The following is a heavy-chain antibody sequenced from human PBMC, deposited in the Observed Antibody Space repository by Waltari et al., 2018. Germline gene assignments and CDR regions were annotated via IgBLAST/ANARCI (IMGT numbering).Heavy chain of an antibody. J-gene: IGHJ6*03. CDR3: AREATHSYYYFLDV. CDR2: IKPNSGVT. CDR1: GYTFTGSY. V-gene: IGHV1-2*06. Sequence: QVQLVQSGAEVKKPGASVKVSCEASGYTFTGSYLHWVRQAPGQGREWMGRIKPNSGVTDYAQKFQDRVTMTRDTSSSTAYMELSGLRSDDTAVYYCAREATHSYYYFLDVWGKGTTVTVSS.